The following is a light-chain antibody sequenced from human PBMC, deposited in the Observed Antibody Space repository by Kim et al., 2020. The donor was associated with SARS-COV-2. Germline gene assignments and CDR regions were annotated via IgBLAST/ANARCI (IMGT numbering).Light chain of an antibody. J-gene: IGKJ5*01. CDR2: AAS. CDR1: PSISGF. V-gene: IGKV1-39*01. Sequence: SSVGDIVTIPCRASPSISGFLNCYQKKPGKAPMLLIYAASNLQSGVPSRFSGSGSGTDFTLTISSLQPEDFAIYFCQQSYTTPTTFGLGTRLEIK. CDR3: QQSYTTPTT.